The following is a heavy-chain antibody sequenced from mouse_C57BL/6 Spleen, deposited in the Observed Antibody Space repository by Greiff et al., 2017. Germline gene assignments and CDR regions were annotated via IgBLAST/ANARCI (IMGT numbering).Heavy chain of an antibody. D-gene: IGHD1-1*01. CDR1: GYTFTDYY. J-gene: IGHJ4*01. Sequence: QVQLKQSGAELVRPGASVKLSCKASGYTFTDYYINWVKQRPGQGLEWIARIYPGSGNTYYNEKFKGKATLTAEKSSSTAYMQLSSLTSEDSAVYFCARRGITTVVAGDAMDDWGQGTSVTVSS. CDR3: ARRGITTVVAGDAMDD. CDR2: IYPGSGNT. V-gene: IGHV1-76*01.